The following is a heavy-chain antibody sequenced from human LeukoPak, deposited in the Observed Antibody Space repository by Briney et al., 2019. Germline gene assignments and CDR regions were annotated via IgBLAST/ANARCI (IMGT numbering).Heavy chain of an antibody. D-gene: IGHD6-19*01. CDR2: ICGSGGCT. CDR3: AKTTVGYSSGRYPGWPADC. Sequence: GGSLRLSCAASGFTFNIYAIYWVRQAPGKGLDWVSGICGSGGCTYYADSVKGRFTISRDNSKNTVYLQMNSLTADDTAIYYCAKTTVGYSSGRYPGWPADCWGQGTLVTVSS. J-gene: IGHJ4*02. V-gene: IGHV3-23*01. CDR1: GFTFNIYA.